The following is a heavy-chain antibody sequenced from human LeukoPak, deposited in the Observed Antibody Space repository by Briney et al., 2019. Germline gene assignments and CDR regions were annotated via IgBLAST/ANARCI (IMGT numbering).Heavy chain of an antibody. D-gene: IGHD3-3*01. CDR2: IYYSGST. CDR3: ASTPYYDFWSGYYYGMDV. Sequence: SQTLSLTCTVSGGSISSGDYYWSRIRQPPGKGLEWIGYIYYSGSTYYNPSLKSRVTISVDTSKNQFSLKLSSATAADTAVYYCASTPYYDFWSGYYYGMDVWGQGTTVTVSS. CDR1: GGSISSGDYY. V-gene: IGHV4-30-4*01. J-gene: IGHJ6*02.